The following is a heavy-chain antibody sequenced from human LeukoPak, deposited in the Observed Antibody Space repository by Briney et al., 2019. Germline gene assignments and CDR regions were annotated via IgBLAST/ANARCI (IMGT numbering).Heavy chain of an antibody. Sequence: GGSLRLSCAASGFTFGSYAMSWVRQAPGKGLEWVSAISASGGSTYYADSVKGRFTISRDNSKDTLYLQMNGLRAEDTAVYFCAKQSAGSAAWYSLHYDFWGQGTLVTVSP. CDR3: AKQSAGSAAWYSLHYDF. J-gene: IGHJ4*02. D-gene: IGHD6-13*01. V-gene: IGHV3-23*01. CDR1: GFTFGSYA. CDR2: ISASGGST.